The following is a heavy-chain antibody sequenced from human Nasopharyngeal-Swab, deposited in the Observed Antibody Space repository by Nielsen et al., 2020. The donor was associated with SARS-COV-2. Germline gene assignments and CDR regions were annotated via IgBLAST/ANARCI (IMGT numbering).Heavy chain of an antibody. V-gene: IGHV1-69*01. CDR2: LIPVFGTT. J-gene: IGHJ6*02. D-gene: IGHD3-22*01. CDR3: ARAITYYYDGSGSPSYGLDV. Sequence: WVRQAPGQGLEWVGGLIPVFGTTHYSQKFQDRLRVTADASTDTAYMELSSLRSADTAVYYCARAITYYYDGSGSPSYGLDVWGQGTTVTVSS.